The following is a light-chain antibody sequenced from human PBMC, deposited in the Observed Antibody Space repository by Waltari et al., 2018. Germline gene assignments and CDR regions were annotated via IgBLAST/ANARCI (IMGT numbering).Light chain of an antibody. J-gene: IGKJ2*03. Sequence: DVVMTQSPLSLPITPGQPASMTCRSSQSLLYSNGNTFLSWFLQKPGQPTRRLIYKVSNRDSGVPDRFSGSGTGTDFTLKISRVEAEDVGIYYCMQGTHFPYSFGQGTKVEIK. CDR2: KVS. CDR1: QSLLYSNGNTF. CDR3: MQGTHFPYS. V-gene: IGKV2-30*01.